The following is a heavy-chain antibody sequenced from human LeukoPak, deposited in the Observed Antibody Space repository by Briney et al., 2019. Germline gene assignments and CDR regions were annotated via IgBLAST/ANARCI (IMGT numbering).Heavy chain of an antibody. CDR1: GYIFTSYD. D-gene: IGHD3-10*01. CDR3: ARGPILVRGVIMADSVGGMDV. CDR2: MNPNGDNT. V-gene: IGHV1-8*01. Sequence: ASVKVSCKASGYIFTSYDINWVRQATGQGPEWMAWMNPNGDNTGYAQKSQGRITMTRDTSISIAYMELSSLSSEDTAVYYCARGPILVRGVIMADSVGGMDVWGQGTTVTVSS. J-gene: IGHJ6*02.